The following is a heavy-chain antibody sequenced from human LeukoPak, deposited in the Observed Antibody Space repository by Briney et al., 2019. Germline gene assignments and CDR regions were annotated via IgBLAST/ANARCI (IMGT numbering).Heavy chain of an antibody. CDR1: GYTFTSYY. CDR3: ARGNWNAYSSGYFDY. CDR2: INPSGGST. J-gene: IGHJ4*02. D-gene: IGHD6-19*01. Sequence: GASVKVSCKASGYTFTSYYMHWVRQAPGQGLEWMGIINPSGGSTSYAQKFQGRVTITADKSTSTAYMELSSLRSEDTAVFYCARGNWNAYSSGYFDYWGQGTLVTVSS. V-gene: IGHV1-46*01.